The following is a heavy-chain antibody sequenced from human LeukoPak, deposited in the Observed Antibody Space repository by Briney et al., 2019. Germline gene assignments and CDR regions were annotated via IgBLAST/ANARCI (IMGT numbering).Heavy chain of an antibody. CDR3: ARDLQVLWFGELSCLSY. CDR1: GYTFTSYG. J-gene: IGHJ4*02. V-gene: IGHV1-18*01. D-gene: IGHD3-10*01. Sequence: ASVKVSCKASGYTFTSYGISWVRQAPGQGLEWMGWISAYNGNTNYAQKLQGRVTMTTDTSTSTAYMELRSLRSDDTAVYHCARDLQVLWFGELSCLSYWGQGTLVTVSS. CDR2: ISAYNGNT.